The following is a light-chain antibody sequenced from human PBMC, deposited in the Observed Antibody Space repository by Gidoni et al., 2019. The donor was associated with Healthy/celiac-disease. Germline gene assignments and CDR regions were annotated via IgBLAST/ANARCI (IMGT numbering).Light chain of an antibody. CDR2: EVS. J-gene: IGLJ2*01. CDR1: SSDVGGYNY. V-gene: IGLV2-14*01. CDR3: SSYTSSSTLVV. Sequence: QSALTQPAPVSGSPGQSITISCTGTSSDVGGYNYVYWYQQHPGKAPKLMIYEVSNRPSGVSNRFSGSKSGNTASLTISGLQAEDEADYYCSSYTSSSTLVVFGGGTKRTVL.